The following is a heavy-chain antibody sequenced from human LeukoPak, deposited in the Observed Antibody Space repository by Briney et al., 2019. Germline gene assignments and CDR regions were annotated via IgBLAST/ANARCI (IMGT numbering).Heavy chain of an antibody. CDR2: INPSGGST. D-gene: IGHD3-10*01. Sequence: ASVKVSCKASGYTFTAYYMHWVRQAPGQGLEWMGIINPSGGSTSYAQKFQGRVTMTRDTSTSTVYMELSSLRSEDTAVYYCARDRGYGSGSYHNWFDPWGQGTLVTVSS. V-gene: IGHV1-46*01. J-gene: IGHJ5*02. CDR1: GYTFTAYY. CDR3: ARDRGYGSGSYHNWFDP.